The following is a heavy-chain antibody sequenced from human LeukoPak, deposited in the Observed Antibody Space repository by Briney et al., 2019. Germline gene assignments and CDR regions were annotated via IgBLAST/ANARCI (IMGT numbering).Heavy chain of an antibody. J-gene: IGHJ4*02. V-gene: IGHV4-61*02. CDR3: ARRYSSGWYHD. CDR2: IYTSGST. D-gene: IGHD6-19*01. CDR1: GGSISSGSYY. Sequence: PSQTLSLTCTVSGGSISSGSYYWSWIRQPAGKGLEWIGRIYTSGSTNYNPSLKSRVTISVDTSKNQFSLKLSSVTAADTAVYYCARRYSSGWYHDWGQGTLVTVSS.